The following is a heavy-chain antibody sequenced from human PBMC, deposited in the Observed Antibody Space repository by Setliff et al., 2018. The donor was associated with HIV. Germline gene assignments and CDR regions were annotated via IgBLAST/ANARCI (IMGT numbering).Heavy chain of an antibody. CDR2: IIPKSGET. D-gene: IGHD2-15*01. Sequence: ASVKVSCKASGYTFTDYYLHWVRRAPGQGPEWMGWIIPKSGETSYAEKFRGRVTMTRDTSLSTAYMELEMKFLSDEETAVYYCARCAAGPYCRNSFDYWGRGALVTVSS. CDR3: ARCAAGPYCRNSFDY. V-gene: IGHV1-2*02. J-gene: IGHJ4*02. CDR1: GYTFTDYY.